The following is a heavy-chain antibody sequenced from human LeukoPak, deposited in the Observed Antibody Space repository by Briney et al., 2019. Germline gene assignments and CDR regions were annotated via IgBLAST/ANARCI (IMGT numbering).Heavy chain of an antibody. CDR1: GFTFSSYE. J-gene: IGHJ6*02. CDR3: AKSDARRGYYGMDV. D-gene: IGHD5-24*01. CDR2: ISTTGGTI. V-gene: IGHV3-48*03. Sequence: PGGSLRLSCAASGFTFSSYEMNWVRQAPGKGLEWVSYISTTGGTIYYADSVKGRFTISRDNARNSLYLQMNSLRAEDTAVYYCAKSDARRGYYGMDVWGQGTTVTVSS.